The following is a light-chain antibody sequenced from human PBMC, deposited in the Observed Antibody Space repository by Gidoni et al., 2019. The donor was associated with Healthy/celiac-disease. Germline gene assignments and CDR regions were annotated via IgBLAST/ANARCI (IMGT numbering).Light chain of an antibody. Sequence: ILLTQSPGPLSLSPGERATLSCRASQSVSSSYLAWYQQKPGQDPRLLIYGAASRATGIPDRFSGRGYGTDFTLTISRLEPEDLAVYYCQQYGSSPPITFGQGTRLEIK. CDR2: GAA. V-gene: IGKV3-20*01. CDR1: QSVSSSY. J-gene: IGKJ5*01. CDR3: QQYGSSPPIT.